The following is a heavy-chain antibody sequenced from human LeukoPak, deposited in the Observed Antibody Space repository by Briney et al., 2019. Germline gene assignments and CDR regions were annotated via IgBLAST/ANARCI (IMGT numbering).Heavy chain of an antibody. D-gene: IGHD1-26*01. CDR3: ERVWWEIRLDN. CDR1: GGSISSSSYY. CDR2: LYYSGST. V-gene: IGHV4-39*01. Sequence: SSETLSLTCTVSGGSISSSSYYWCCIRQPPGKGLEWIGSLYYSGSTYYNPSLKSRVTISIDTPKNQFSLKLNPGTAPGTAVHYCERVWWEIRLDNWGQGALVTVSS. J-gene: IGHJ4*02.